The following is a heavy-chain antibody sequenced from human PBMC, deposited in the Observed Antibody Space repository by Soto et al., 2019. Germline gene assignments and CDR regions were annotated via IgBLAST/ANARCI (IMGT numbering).Heavy chain of an antibody. CDR2: IRSKDYGGTI. Sequence: GGSMRLSCTASGLTLGDYAMAWFRKAPGKGLEWVGFIRSKDYGGTIEYAASVKGRFSNSTDDSRSIAYPQMNSLNTEDTAVYYCTRDRRYCCSSSCHPDYYYGMDVWGQGTTVTVSS. V-gene: IGHV3-49*03. CDR3: TRDRRYCCSSSCHPDYYYGMDV. CDR1: GLTLGDYA. D-gene: IGHD2-2*01. J-gene: IGHJ6*02.